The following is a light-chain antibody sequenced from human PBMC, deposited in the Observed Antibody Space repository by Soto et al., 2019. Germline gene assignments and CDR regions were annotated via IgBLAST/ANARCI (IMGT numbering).Light chain of an antibody. V-gene: IGKV3-15*01. CDR2: GAS. J-gene: IGKJ1*01. CDR3: QQYGTWPPIT. CDR1: QSVTNK. Sequence: EIVMTQTPATLSVSPGERATLSCRASQSVTNKLAWYQQRPGQAPRLLIYGASTRATGVPARFSGSGSGTEFTLTIDSLQSEDFAVYYCQQYGTWPPITFGQGTKVE.